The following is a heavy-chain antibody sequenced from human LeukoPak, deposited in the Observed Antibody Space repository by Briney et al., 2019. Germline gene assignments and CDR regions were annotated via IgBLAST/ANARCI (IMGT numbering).Heavy chain of an antibody. D-gene: IGHD3-10*01. CDR1: GFTFSSYA. CDR2: INHSGST. V-gene: IGHV4-34*01. Sequence: PGGSLRLSCAASGFTFSSYAMHWVRQAPGKGLEWIGEINHSGSTNYNPSLKSRVTISVDTSKNQFSLKLSSVTAADTAVYYCARGRTYYGSGSYYSGWGQGTLVTVSS. J-gene: IGHJ4*02. CDR3: ARGRTYYGSGSYYSG.